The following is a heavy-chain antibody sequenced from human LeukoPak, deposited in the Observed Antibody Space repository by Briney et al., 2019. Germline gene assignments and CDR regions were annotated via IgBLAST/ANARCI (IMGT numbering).Heavy chain of an antibody. V-gene: IGHV3-30*02. D-gene: IGHD3-10*01. J-gene: IGHJ4*02. CDR1: GFTFSNYA. Sequence: GGSLRLSCAASGFTFSNYAMYWVRQAPGKGLAWVAFTTYDGSDKYYADSVKGRFTISRDNSKNTLYLQMNSLRAEDTAVYYCAKDRANAWSSDYWGQGTLVTVPS. CDR3: AKDRANAWSSDY. CDR2: TTYDGSDK.